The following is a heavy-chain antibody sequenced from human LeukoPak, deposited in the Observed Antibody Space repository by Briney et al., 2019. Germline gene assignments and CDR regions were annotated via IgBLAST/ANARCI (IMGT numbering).Heavy chain of an antibody. D-gene: IGHD3-10*01. CDR2: IIPIFGTA. CDR1: GGTFSSYA. CDR3: ATDYYGSDYYFDY. J-gene: IGHJ4*02. V-gene: IGHV1-69*06. Sequence: SVKVSCKASGGTFSSYAISWVRQAPGQGLEWMGGIIPIFGTANYAQKFQGRVTITADKSTSTAYMELCSLRSEDTAVYYCATDYYGSDYYFDYWGQGTLVTVSS.